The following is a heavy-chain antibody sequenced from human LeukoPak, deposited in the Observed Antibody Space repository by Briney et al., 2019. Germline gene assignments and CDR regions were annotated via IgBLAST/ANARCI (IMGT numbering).Heavy chain of an antibody. J-gene: IGHJ4*02. CDR2: IYSSGTT. CDR3: ARESLSQYNYGYGSFDY. CDR1: GGSFNGYY. V-gene: IGHV4-59*01. D-gene: IGHD5-18*01. Sequence: SETLSLTCIVSGGSFNGYYWSWIRQPPGKGLEWIGYIYSSGTTNYNPSLKSRVTISVDTSKNQFSLKLSSVTAADTALYYCARESLSQYNYGYGSFDYWGQGTLVTVSS.